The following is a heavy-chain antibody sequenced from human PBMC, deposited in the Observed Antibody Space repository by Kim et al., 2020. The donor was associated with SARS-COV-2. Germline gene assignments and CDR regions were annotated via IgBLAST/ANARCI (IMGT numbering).Heavy chain of an antibody. CDR1: GFTFSSYE. D-gene: IGHD3-3*01. CDR3: ARWLIRTIFGVVIPYGMDV. CDR2: ISSSGSTI. J-gene: IGHJ6*02. V-gene: IGHV3-48*03. Sequence: GGPLRLSCAASGFTFSSYEMNWVRQAPGKGLEWVSYISSSGSTIYYADSVKGRFTISRDNAKNSLYLQMNSLRAEDTAVYYCARWLIRTIFGVVIPYGMDVWGQGTTFTVSS.